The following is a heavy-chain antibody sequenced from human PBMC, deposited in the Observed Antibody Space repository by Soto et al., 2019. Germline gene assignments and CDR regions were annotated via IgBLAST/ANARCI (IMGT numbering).Heavy chain of an antibody. CDR1: GYTFTSYG. V-gene: IGHV1-18*01. D-gene: IGHD3-10*01. CDR3: ARVLDYYGSGSYYNVDY. J-gene: IGHJ4*02. CDR2: ISAYNGNT. Sequence: GASVKVSCKASGYTFTSYGISWVRQAPGQGLEWMGWISAYNGNTNYAQKLQGRVTMTTDTSTSTAYMELRSLRSDDTAVYYCARVLDYYGSGSYYNVDYWGQGTLVTVSS.